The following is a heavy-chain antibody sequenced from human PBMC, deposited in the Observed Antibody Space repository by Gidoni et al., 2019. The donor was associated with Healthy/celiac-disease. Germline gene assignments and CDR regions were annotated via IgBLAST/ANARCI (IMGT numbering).Heavy chain of an antibody. V-gene: IGHV4-59*01. CDR2: IYYSGST. CDR3: ARDQPLYSNSYFYYGMDV. J-gene: IGHJ6*02. D-gene: IGHD4-4*01. CDR1: GGSISTYY. Sequence: QVQLQESGPGLVKPSETLSLTCTVSGGSISTYYLSWIRQPPGKGLEWIGYIYYSGSTNYNPSLKSRVTISIDTSKNQFSLKLSSVTAADTDVYFCARDQPLYSNSYFYYGMDVWGQGTTVTVSS.